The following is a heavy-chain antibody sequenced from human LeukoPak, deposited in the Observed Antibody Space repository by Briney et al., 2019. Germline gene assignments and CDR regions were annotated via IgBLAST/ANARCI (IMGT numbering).Heavy chain of an antibody. Sequence: PGGSLRLSCAASGFTVSSNYMSWVRQAPGKGLEWVSVIYSGGSTYYADSVKGRFTISRDNSKDTLYLQMSGLRAEDTAVYFCAKDSPWYDSSTYYYFDYWGQGTLVTVSS. J-gene: IGHJ4*02. V-gene: IGHV3-53*01. CDR1: GFTVSSNY. D-gene: IGHD3-22*01. CDR2: IYSGGST. CDR3: AKDSPWYDSSTYYYFDY.